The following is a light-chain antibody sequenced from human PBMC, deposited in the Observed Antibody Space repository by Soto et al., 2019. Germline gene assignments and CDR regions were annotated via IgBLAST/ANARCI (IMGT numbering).Light chain of an antibody. CDR1: QSVSSSY. J-gene: IGKJ3*01. CDR3: QQYDSSPRT. Sequence: EIVLTQSPGTLSLSPGERATLSCRASQSVSSSYLAWYQQKPGQAPRLVIYGASRRATGIPDRFSGSGSGTDFTLTISRLEPEDFAVYYCQQYDSSPRTFSPGTKVDIK. V-gene: IGKV3-20*01. CDR2: GAS.